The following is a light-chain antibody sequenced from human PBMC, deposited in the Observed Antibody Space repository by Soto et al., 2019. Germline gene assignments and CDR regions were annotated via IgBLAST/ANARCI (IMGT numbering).Light chain of an antibody. CDR2: KAS. CDR1: QNIGNW. Sequence: DIRMTQSPSTLSASVGDRVTITCRASQNIGNWLAWYQQKPGRAPHLLIYKASNLEYGVPSRFSGSGSGTEFSLTINSLQPDDFVSYYCQQYNSLPWTFGQGTKVEIK. J-gene: IGKJ1*01. CDR3: QQYNSLPWT. V-gene: IGKV1-5*03.